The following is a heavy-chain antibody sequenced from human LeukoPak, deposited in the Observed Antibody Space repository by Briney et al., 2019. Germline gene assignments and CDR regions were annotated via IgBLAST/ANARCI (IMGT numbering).Heavy chain of an antibody. CDR1: GYTFTSYG. D-gene: IGHD3-22*01. Sequence: ASVKVSCKASGYTFTSYGISWVRQAPGQGLEWMGWISAYNGNTNYAQKLQGRVTMTTDTSTSTAYMELRSLRSDDTAVYYCARVAPGGYDSSGSAEEIYCFDYWGQGTLVTVSS. CDR3: ARVAPGGYDSSGSAEEIYCFDY. V-gene: IGHV1-18*01. CDR2: ISAYNGNT. J-gene: IGHJ4*02.